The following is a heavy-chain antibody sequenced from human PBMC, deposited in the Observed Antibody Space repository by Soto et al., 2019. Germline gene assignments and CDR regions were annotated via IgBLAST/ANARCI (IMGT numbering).Heavy chain of an antibody. CDR2: ISSSSSTI. CDR3: ARATTCSGGSCYHYYYYYYMDV. J-gene: IGHJ6*03. D-gene: IGHD2-15*01. V-gene: IGHV3-48*01. CDR1: GFTFSSYS. Sequence: GGSLRLSCAASGFTFSSYSMNWVRQAPGKGLEWVSYISSSSSTIYYADSVKGRFTISRDNAKNSLYLQMNSLRAEDTAVYYCARATTCSGGSCYHYYYYYYMDVWGKGTTVTVSS.